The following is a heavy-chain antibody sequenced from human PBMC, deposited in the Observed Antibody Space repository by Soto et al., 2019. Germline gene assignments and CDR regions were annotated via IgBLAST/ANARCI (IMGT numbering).Heavy chain of an antibody. CDR1: GFTFSSYG. CDR2: ISYDGSNK. D-gene: IGHD6-6*01. J-gene: IGHJ4*02. CDR3: AKDYEYSSSSFYFDY. Sequence: QVQLVESGGGVVQPGRSLRLSCAASGFTFSSYGMHWVRQAPGKGLEWVAVISYDGSNKYYADSVKGRFTISRDNSKNTLYLQMNSLRAEDTAVYYCAKDYEYSSSSFYFDYWGQGTLVTVSS. V-gene: IGHV3-30*18.